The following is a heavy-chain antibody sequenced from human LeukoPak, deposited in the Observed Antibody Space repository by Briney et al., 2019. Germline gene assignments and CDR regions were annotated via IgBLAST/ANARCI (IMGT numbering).Heavy chain of an antibody. Sequence: SETLSLTCTVSGGSISSGSYYWSWIRQPAGKGLEWIGRIYTSGSTNYNPSLKSRVTISVDTSKNQFSLKLSSVTAADTAVYYCARVTGGGSLWFGELFSGSYWFDPWGQGTLVTVSS. D-gene: IGHD3-10*01. J-gene: IGHJ5*02. V-gene: IGHV4-61*02. CDR3: ARVTGGGSLWFGELFSGSYWFDP. CDR2: IYTSGST. CDR1: GGSISSGSYY.